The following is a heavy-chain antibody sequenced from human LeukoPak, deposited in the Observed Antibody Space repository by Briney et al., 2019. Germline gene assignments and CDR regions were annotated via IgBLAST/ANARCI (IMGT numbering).Heavy chain of an antibody. Sequence: PGGCMRLSCAAAGFTFSSYSMNWVRQAPGKGLEWVSYISSSSNTIYYADSVKGRFTISRDNAKNSLFLQMNSLRDEDTSVYYCARAVTVVTRGGLVFDYWGQGTLVTVSS. CDR2: ISSSSNTI. V-gene: IGHV3-48*02. CDR3: ARAVTVVTRGGLVFDY. D-gene: IGHD2-21*02. J-gene: IGHJ4*02. CDR1: GFTFSSYS.